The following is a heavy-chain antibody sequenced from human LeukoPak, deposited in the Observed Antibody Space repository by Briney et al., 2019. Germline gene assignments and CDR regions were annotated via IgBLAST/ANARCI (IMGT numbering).Heavy chain of an antibody. D-gene: IGHD6-13*01. CDR1: GFTFSSYA. V-gene: IGHV3-30*14. J-gene: IGHJ5*02. CDR3: ARVAARAWFDP. CDR2: ISYDGSNK. Sequence: PGGSLRLSCAASGFTFSSYAMHWVRQAPGKGLEWVAVISYDGSNKYYADSVKGRFTISRDNSKNTLYLQMNSLRAEDTAVYYCARVAARAWFDPWGQGTLVTVSS.